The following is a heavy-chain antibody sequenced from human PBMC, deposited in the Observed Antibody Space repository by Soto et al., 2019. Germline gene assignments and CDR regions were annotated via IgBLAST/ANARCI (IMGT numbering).Heavy chain of an antibody. V-gene: IGHV1-69*01. CDR3: ARDRDDYGSGNYYTRTDF. Sequence: QVQLVQSGAEVQKPGSSVKVSCKASGGIFSTYAISWLRQAPGQGLEWMGGIIPLFGTPNYAQRFQGRVTITADESTRTAYMEMSRLRSEDTAVYYCARDRDDYGSGNYYTRTDFGGQGTLVTVSS. J-gene: IGHJ4*02. CDR1: GGIFSTYA. CDR2: IIPLFGTP. D-gene: IGHD3-10*01.